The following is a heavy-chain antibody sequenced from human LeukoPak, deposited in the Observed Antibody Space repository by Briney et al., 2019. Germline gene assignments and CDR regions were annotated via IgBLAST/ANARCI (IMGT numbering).Heavy chain of an antibody. Sequence: GGSLSLSCAASAFPFSSYSMNWVRPAPGKGLEWVSYISGSSSTIYYADSVKGRFTISRDNAKNSLYLQMNSLRDEDTAVYYCARDSGSIPVAGTHFDYWGQGTVVTVSS. J-gene: IGHJ4*02. V-gene: IGHV3-48*02. CDR3: ARDSGSIPVAGTHFDY. CDR1: AFPFSSYS. D-gene: IGHD6-19*01. CDR2: ISGSSSTI.